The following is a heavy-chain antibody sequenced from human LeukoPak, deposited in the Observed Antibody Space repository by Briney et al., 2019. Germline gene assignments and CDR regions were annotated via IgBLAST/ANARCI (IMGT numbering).Heavy chain of an antibody. Sequence: GGSLRLSCAASGFTFSSYAMSWVRQAPGKGLEWVSAIGGSGGSTYYADSVKGRFTISRDNSKNTLYLQMNSLRAEDTAVYYCAKLSQKRWLQFWVDYWGQGTLVTVSS. CDR3: AKLSQKRWLQFWVDY. CDR2: IGGSGGST. D-gene: IGHD5-24*01. J-gene: IGHJ4*02. CDR1: GFTFSSYA. V-gene: IGHV3-23*01.